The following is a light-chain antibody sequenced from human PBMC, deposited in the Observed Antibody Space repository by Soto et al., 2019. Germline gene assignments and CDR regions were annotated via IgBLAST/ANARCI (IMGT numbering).Light chain of an antibody. Sequence: EIVLTQSPGTLSLSPGERATLSCRASQSINNRYLAWYQQKPGQAPRLLIYAASSRATGIPDRFSGSGSGTLFTLTISRLEPEDFAVYYCQQFGSSPGFTFGPGTKVDIK. CDR2: AAS. CDR1: QSINNRY. CDR3: QQFGSSPGFT. J-gene: IGKJ3*01. V-gene: IGKV3-20*01.